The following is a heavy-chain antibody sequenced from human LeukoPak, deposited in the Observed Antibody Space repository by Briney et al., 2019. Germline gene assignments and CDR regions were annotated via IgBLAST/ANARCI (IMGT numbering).Heavy chain of an antibody. V-gene: IGHV4-59*01. CDR1: GGSISSYY. D-gene: IGHD1-26*01. Sequence: SETLSLTCTVSGGSISSYYWSWIRQPPGKGLEWIGYIYYTGTTGYNPSLKSRVTISVDTSKNQFSLKLSYVPAADTAVYYCARSSSTGSYWADYWGQGTLVTVSS. J-gene: IGHJ4*02. CDR2: IYYTGTT. CDR3: ARSSSTGSYWADY.